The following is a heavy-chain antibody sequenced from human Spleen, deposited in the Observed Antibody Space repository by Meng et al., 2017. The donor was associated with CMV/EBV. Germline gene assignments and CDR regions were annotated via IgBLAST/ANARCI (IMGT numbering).Heavy chain of an antibody. J-gene: IGHJ4*02. Sequence: QVQLQESGPGLVKPSETVSLSCTVSGGSISSGDYYWSWVRQPPGQGLEWIGYIYYSGSTYYNPSLKSRATISVDTSKNQFSLKLNSVSAADTAVYFCARSALVVGSTSHFDYWGQGPLGTVAS. CDR3: ARSALVVGSTSHFDY. V-gene: IGHV4-30-4*01. CDR2: IYYSGST. CDR1: GGSISSGDYY. D-gene: IGHD2-15*01.